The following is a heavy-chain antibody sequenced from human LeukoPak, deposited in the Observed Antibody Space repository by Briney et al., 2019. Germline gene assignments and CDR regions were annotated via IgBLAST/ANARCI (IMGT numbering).Heavy chain of an antibody. D-gene: IGHD4-17*01. CDR1: GYTFTGYY. CDR3: AREGYGDYVVFDY. V-gene: IGHV1-2*02. CDR2: INPNSGGT. J-gene: IGHJ4*02. Sequence: ASVKVSCKASGYTFTGYYMHWVRQAPGQGLEWMGWINPNSGGTNYAQKFQGRVTMTRHTSISTAYMELSRLRSDDTAVYYCAREGYGDYVVFDYWGQGTLVTVSS.